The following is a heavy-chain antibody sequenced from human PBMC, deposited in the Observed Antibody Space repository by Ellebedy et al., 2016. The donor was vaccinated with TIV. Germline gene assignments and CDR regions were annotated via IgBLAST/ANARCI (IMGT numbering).Heavy chain of an antibody. J-gene: IGHJ4*02. CDR2: ISSSSSYI. CDR1: GFTFSSYA. Sequence: GGSLRLSXAASGFTFSSYAMSWVRQAPGKGLEWVSSISSSSSYIYYADSVKGRFTISRDNAKNSLYLQMNSLRAEDTAVYYCAREGYSYGYRESFDYWGQGTLVTVSS. D-gene: IGHD5-18*01. CDR3: AREGYSYGYRESFDY. V-gene: IGHV3-21*01.